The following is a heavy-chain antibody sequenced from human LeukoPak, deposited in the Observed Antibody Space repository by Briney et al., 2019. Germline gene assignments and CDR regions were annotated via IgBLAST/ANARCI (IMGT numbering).Heavy chain of an antibody. J-gene: IGHJ4*02. CDR3: ARLQPDDYYDSSGYNDY. D-gene: IGHD3-22*01. CDR1: GGTFSSYA. V-gene: IGHV1-69*13. CDR2: IIPIFGTA. Sequence: SVKVSCKASGGTFSSYAISWVRQAPGQGLEWMGGIIPIFGTANYAQKFQGRVTITADESTSTAYMELSSLRSEDTAVYYCARLQPDDYYDSSGYNDYWGQGTLVTVSS.